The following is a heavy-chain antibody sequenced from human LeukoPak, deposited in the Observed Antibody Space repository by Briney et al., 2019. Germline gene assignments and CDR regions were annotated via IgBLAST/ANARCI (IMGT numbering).Heavy chain of an antibody. D-gene: IGHD6-19*01. CDR3: ARGAPSSGWSFGAEYFQH. CDR2: INPSGGST. Sequence: ASVKVSCKASGYTFTSYYMHWVRQAPGQGLEWMGIINPSGGSTSYAQKFQGRVTMTRDTSTSTVYMELSSLRSEDTAVYYCARGAPSSGWSFGAEYFQHWGQGTLVTVSS. J-gene: IGHJ1*01. CDR1: GYTFTSYY. V-gene: IGHV1-46*01.